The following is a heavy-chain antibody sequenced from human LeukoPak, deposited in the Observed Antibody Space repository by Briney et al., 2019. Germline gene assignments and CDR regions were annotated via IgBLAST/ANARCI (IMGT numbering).Heavy chain of an antibody. CDR2: IKQDGSEK. D-gene: IGHD1-7*01. Sequence: GGSLRLSCAASGFTFTTYWMSWVRQAPGKGLEWVANIKQDGSEKYYVDSVNGRFTISRDNTKNSVYLQMNSLRAEDTAVYYCARDDDWNYEDYWGQGTLVTVSS. V-gene: IGHV3-7*01. CDR3: ARDDDWNYEDY. J-gene: IGHJ4*02. CDR1: GFTFTTYW.